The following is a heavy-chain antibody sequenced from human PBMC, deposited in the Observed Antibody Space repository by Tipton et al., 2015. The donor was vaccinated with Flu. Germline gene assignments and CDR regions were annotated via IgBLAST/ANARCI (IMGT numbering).Heavy chain of an antibody. CDR1: RYTFTSYD. CDR3: ARRASLYGGKHWFDP. J-gene: IGHJ5*02. D-gene: IGHD4-23*01. V-gene: IGHV1-8*03. Sequence: QVQLVQSGAEVKKPGASVKVSCKASRYTFTSYDITWVRQATGQGLEWMGWMNPNSGNTGYAQKFQGRVTITRNTSISTAYMGLSSLRSEDTAVYYCARRASLYGGKHWFDPWGQGTLVTVSS. CDR2: MNPNSGNT.